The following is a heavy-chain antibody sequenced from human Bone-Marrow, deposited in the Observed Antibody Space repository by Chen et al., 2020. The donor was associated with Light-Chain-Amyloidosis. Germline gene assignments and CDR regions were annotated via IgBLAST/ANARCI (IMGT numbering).Heavy chain of an antibody. CDR3: ARDGASTTDLDY. CDR1: GFTFSDHW. D-gene: IGHD1-1*01. CDR2: ITSDGRST. Sequence: EVQLVESGGGLVQPGGSLRLSCVASGFTFSDHWMHWVRQAPGEALVWVSYITSDGRSTTYADSVKGRLTISRDNAKSTLYLQMSSLRADGTAVYYCARDGASTTDLDYWGQGSLVTVSS. J-gene: IGHJ4*02. V-gene: IGHV3-74*01.